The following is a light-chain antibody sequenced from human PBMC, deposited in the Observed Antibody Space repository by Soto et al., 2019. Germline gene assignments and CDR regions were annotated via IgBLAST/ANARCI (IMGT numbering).Light chain of an antibody. CDR3: QQYNSFPLT. CDR2: KAS. J-gene: IGKJ4*01. V-gene: IGKV1-5*03. CDR1: QSISSW. Sequence: EIQMTQSPSTLSASVGDRVTITCRASQSISSWLAWYQQNPGKAPKLLIYKASSLERGVPSRFSGSGSGTEFTLTISSLQPDDFATYYCQQYNSFPLTFGGGTKVDIK.